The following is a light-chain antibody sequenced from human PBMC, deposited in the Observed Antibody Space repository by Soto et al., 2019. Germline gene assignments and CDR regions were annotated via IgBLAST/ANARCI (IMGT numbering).Light chain of an antibody. CDR2: AVS. CDR1: RSIGSY. J-gene: IGKJ1*01. CDR3: QQFYNYPRT. V-gene: IGKV1-39*01. Sequence: DIQMTQSPSSLSASVGDRVTITCRASRSIGSYLNWYRQRPGRAPELLIYAVSKLQRGVPSRFRGSGSGTDFTLTISYLQSEDFGTYYCQQFYNYPRTFGQGTTGDIK.